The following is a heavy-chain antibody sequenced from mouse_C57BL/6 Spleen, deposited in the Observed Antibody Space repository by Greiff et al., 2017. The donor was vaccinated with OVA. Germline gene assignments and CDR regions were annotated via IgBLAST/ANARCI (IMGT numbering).Heavy chain of an antibody. J-gene: IGHJ3*01. Sequence: VQRVESGPGLVAPSQSLSITCTVSGFSLTSYGVYWVRQPPGKGLEWLVVIWSDGSTTYNSALKSRLSISKDNSKSQVFLKMNSLQTDDTAMYYCARHEGNYGWFAYWGQGTLVTVSA. CDR3: ARHEGNYGWFAY. V-gene: IGHV2-6-1*01. CDR2: IWSDGST. D-gene: IGHD2-1*01. CDR1: GFSLTSYG.